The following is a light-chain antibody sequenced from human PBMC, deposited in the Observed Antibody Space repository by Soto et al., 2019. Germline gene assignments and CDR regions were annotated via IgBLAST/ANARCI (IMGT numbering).Light chain of an antibody. Sequence: EIVLTQSPATLSLSPGERATLSCRASQSVGSSLAWYQQKPGQAPRLLIYDASNRATGIPARFSGSGSGTDFTLTISRLEPEDFAVYYCQQYDNSPQTFGQGTKVDIK. J-gene: IGKJ1*01. V-gene: IGKV3-11*01. CDR2: DAS. CDR3: QQYDNSPQT. CDR1: QSVGSS.